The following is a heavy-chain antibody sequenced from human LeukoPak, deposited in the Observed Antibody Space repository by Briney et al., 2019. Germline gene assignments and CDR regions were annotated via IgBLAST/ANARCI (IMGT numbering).Heavy chain of an antibody. CDR2: INSDGSST. J-gene: IGHJ4*02. Sequence: GGSLRLSCAASGFTFSSYWMHWVRQAPGKGLVWVSRINSDGSSTSYADSVKGRFTISRDNAKNTLYLQMNSLRAEDTAVYHCATTGRGWFGSPVHWGQGTLVTVSS. D-gene: IGHD3-10*01. CDR3: ATTGRGWFGSPVH. V-gene: IGHV3-74*01. CDR1: GFTFSSYW.